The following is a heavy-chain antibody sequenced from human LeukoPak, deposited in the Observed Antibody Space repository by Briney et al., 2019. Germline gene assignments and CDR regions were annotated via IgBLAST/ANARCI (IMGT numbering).Heavy chain of an antibody. Sequence: GGSLRLSCGASGFIFSNYWMSWVREAPGRVLEWLANIKEDASEENSVDSVKGRFTISRDNAKNSLYLQMNSLRADDTAVYFCARGLLSGSYSRLLYFDLWGRGTLVTVSS. D-gene: IGHD1-26*01. J-gene: IGHJ2*01. CDR1: GFIFSNYW. CDR3: ARGLLSGSYSRLLYFDL. V-gene: IGHV3-7*01. CDR2: IKEDASEE.